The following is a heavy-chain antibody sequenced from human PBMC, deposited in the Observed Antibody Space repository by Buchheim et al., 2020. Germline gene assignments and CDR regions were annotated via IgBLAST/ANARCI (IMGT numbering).Heavy chain of an antibody. Sequence: EVQLLESGGGLVQPGGSLRLSCAVSGFTFSSNAMSWVRQAPGKGLQWVSAISGSGDRTYYVDSVKGRFTISRDNSKQTLYLQMKSVRCEDTAIYNCMKEYSKEGPSFDFWGPGAL. CDR3: MKEYSKEGPSFDF. CDR1: GFTFSSNA. J-gene: IGHJ4*01. V-gene: IGHV3-23*01. CDR2: ISGSGDRT. D-gene: IGHD5-18*01.